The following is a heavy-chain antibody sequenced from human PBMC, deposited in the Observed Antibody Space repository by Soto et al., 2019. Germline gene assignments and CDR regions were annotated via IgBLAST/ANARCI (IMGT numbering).Heavy chain of an antibody. CDR1: GFTFTNYW. Sequence: EAQLVESGGGLVQPGGSLRLSCAASGFTFTNYWMSWVRQAPGKGLEWVANIKQDGSEKYYADSAKGRFIISRDNAKTSLYLQMNSLRAEDTAVYYCARDMVVFWSGYPEGGFDYWGQGTRVTVSS. CDR3: ARDMVVFWSGYPEGGFDY. D-gene: IGHD3-3*01. CDR2: IKQDGSEK. V-gene: IGHV3-7*01. J-gene: IGHJ4*02.